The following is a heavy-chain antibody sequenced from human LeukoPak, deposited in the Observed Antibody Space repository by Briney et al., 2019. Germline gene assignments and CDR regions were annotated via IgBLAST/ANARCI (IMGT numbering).Heavy chain of an antibody. Sequence: SETLSLTCTVSGGPIHSYWSWIRQPAGKGLEWIGRISGSGTITYNPALQSRLTISIDTSKNHFSLQLSSVTAADTAMYYCARYSSDWPYYFDYWGQGTLVTVSS. CDR2: ISGSGTI. V-gene: IGHV4-4*07. J-gene: IGHJ4*02. CDR3: ARYSSDWPYYFDY. CDR1: GGPIHSY. D-gene: IGHD6-19*01.